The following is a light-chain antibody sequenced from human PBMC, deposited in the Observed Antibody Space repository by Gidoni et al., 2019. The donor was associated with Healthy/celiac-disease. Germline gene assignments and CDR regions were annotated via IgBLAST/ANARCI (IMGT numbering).Light chain of an antibody. CDR2: AAS. V-gene: IGKV1-39*01. Sequence: DIQMTQSPSSLSASVGDRVTITCRASQSISSYLNWYQQNPGKAPKLLSYAASSLQSGVPSRFSGSGSGTDFTLTISSLQPEDFATYYCQQSYSTPPTFGQGTKVEIK. CDR1: QSISSY. CDR3: QQSYSTPPT. J-gene: IGKJ1*01.